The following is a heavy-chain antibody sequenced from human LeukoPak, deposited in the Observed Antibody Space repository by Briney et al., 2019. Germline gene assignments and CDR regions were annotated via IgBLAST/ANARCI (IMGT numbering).Heavy chain of an antibody. J-gene: IGHJ5*02. Sequence: SVKVCCKASGGTFSSYAISWVRQVPGQGLAWMGRIISILGIADYTQKFQGRVTITADKSTSPDYMELSSLRSEDTAVYYCARAGGCSSTSCYGLASNWFDPWGQGTLVTVSS. CDR2: IISILGIA. CDR1: GGTFSSYA. D-gene: IGHD2-2*01. CDR3: ARAGGCSSTSCYGLASNWFDP. V-gene: IGHV1-69*04.